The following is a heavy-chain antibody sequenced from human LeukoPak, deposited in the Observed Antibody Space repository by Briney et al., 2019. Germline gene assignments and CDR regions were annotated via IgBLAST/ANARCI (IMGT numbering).Heavy chain of an antibody. CDR3: ARGFYSSGWYGYFQH. J-gene: IGHJ1*01. Sequence: RASVKVSCMASGYAFTSYYIHWVRQAPGQGLEWLGVINPSGGSTSYAQKFQGRVTMTRDTSTSTVYMELSSLRSEDTAVYYCARGFYSSGWYGYFQHWGQGTLVTVSS. V-gene: IGHV1-46*01. CDR2: INPSGGST. D-gene: IGHD6-19*01. CDR1: GYAFTSYY.